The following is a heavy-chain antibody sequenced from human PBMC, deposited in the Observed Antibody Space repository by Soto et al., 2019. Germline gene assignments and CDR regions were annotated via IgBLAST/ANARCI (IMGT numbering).Heavy chain of an antibody. V-gene: IGHV4-59*01. CDR1: GASISSYY. D-gene: IGHD4-17*01. CDR3: VRVTTVAPYFPGDGMDV. J-gene: IGHJ6*02. CDR2: ISNKGST. Sequence: QVQLHESGPGLVRPSETLALTCNVSGASISSYYWSWVRQPPGKGLEWIGYISNKGSTNYSPPLKSRVTISLDTSKNQFSLKLSSVTVADTAVYYCVRVTTVAPYFPGDGMDVWGQGTTVTVSS.